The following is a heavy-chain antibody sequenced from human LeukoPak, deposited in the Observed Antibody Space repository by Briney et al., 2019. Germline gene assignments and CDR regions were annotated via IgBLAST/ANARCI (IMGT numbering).Heavy chain of an antibody. J-gene: IGHJ4*02. V-gene: IGHV3-23*01. CDR3: AKARVLLWFGELSGDYFDY. D-gene: IGHD3-10*01. CDR1: GFTFSSYA. CDR2: ISGSGGST. Sequence: GGSLRLSCAASGFTFSSYAMSWVRQAPGKGLEWVSAISGSGGSTYYADSVKGRFTISRDNSKNTLYLQMNSLRAEDTAVYYCAKARVLLWFGELSGDYFDYWGQGTLVTVSS.